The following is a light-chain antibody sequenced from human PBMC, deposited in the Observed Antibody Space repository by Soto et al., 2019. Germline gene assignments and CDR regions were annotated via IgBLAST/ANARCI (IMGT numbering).Light chain of an antibody. CDR3: QQYGGSPW. CDR2: GAS. V-gene: IGKV3-20*01. CDR1: QSISSTQ. J-gene: IGKJ1*01. Sequence: IVLTQSPGTLSLSPGERATLSCRTSQSISSTQLAWYQQKPGQAPRLLIYGASSRATGIPDRFSGSGSGPDFTLTISRLEPEDFAVYYCQQYGGSPWFGQGTKVEIK.